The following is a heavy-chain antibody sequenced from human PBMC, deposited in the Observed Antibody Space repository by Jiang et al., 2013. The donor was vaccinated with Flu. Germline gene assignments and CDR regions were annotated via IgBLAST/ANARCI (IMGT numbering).Heavy chain of an antibody. CDR2: ISYDGSNK. V-gene: IGHV3-30*18. J-gene: IGHJ3*02. D-gene: IGHD4-17*01. CDR1: GFTFSSYG. CDR3: AKDLVPDGDPPFYVTGAFDI. Sequence: VQLLESGGGVVQPGRSLRLSCAASGFTFSSYGMHWVRQAPGKGLEWVAVISYDGSNKYYADSVKGRFTISRDNSKNTLYLQMNSLRAEDTAVYYCAKDLVPDGDPPFYVTGAFDIWGQGTMVTVSS.